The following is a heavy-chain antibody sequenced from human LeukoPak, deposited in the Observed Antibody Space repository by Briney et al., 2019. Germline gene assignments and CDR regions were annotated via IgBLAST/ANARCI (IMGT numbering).Heavy chain of an antibody. J-gene: IGHJ4*02. V-gene: IGHV4-59*12. CDR1: GGSISSYY. CDR2: IYYSGST. Sequence: SETLSLTCTVSGGSISSYYWSWIRQPPGKGLEWIGYIYYSGSTNYNPSLKSRVTISVDRSKNQFSLKLSSVTAADTAVYYCARTLDSSGYYFDYWGQGTLVTVSS. D-gene: IGHD3-22*01. CDR3: ARTLDSSGYYFDY.